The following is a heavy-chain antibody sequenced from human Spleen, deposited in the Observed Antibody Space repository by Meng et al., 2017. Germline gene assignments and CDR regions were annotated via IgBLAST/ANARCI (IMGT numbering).Heavy chain of an antibody. J-gene: IGHJ4*02. CDR3: ARSSFVVVVAASSPFDY. D-gene: IGHD2-15*01. Sequence: GGSLRLSCAGSGFNFSDYFMTWIRQAPGKGLEWVSYISITGSSIYYADSVQGRFTISRDNAKNSLYLQMNSLRAEDTAVYYCARSSFVVVVAASSPFDYWGQGTLVTVSS. CDR2: ISITGSSI. CDR1: GFNFSDYF. V-gene: IGHV3-11*04.